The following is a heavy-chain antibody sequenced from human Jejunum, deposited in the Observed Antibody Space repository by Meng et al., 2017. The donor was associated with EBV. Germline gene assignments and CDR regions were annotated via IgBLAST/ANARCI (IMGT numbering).Heavy chain of an antibody. J-gene: IGHJ4*02. D-gene: IGHD6-13*01. V-gene: IGHV1-3*01. CDR1: GYFFPTYT. Sequence: QVQLVQSGAGVKKPGASVKLSCKASGYFFPTYTLYWVRQAPGQRLEWMGWINAGNGNTKYSQKFQDRVTITRDTSASTAYMELSSLRSEDTAIYFCARVVAAVVYFDYGGPGTVVTVSS. CDR3: ARVVAAVVYFDY. CDR2: INAGNGNT.